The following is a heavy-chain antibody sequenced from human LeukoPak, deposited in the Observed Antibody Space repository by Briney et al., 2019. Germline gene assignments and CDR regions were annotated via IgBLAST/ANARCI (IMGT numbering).Heavy chain of an antibody. CDR2: ISYDGSNK. CDR3: ARDRYDFWSGYYAPGDYYMDV. V-gene: IGHV3-30*04. Sequence: GGSLRLSCAASGFTFSSYAMHWVRQAPGKGLEWVAVISYDGSNKYYADSVKGRFTISRDNAKNSLYLQMNSLRAEDTAVYYCARDRYDFWSGYYAPGDYYMDVWGKGTTVTVSS. J-gene: IGHJ6*03. D-gene: IGHD3-3*01. CDR1: GFTFSSYA.